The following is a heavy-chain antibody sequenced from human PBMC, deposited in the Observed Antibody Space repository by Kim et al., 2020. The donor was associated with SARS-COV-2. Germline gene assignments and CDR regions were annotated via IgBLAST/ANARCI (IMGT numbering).Heavy chain of an antibody. V-gene: IGHV4-4*02. Sequence: TNYRPSLKSRATISVDKSKNQFSLKLSSVTAADTAGYYCYGGNSGGTFDYWGQGTLVTVSS. CDR2: T. D-gene: IGHD4-17*01. CDR3: YGGNSGGTFDY. J-gene: IGHJ4*02.